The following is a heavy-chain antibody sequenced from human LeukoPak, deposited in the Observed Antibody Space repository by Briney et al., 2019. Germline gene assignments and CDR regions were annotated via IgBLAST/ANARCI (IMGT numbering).Heavy chain of an antibody. Sequence: PSETLSLTCTVSGGSISSYYWSWIRQPPGKGLEWIGYIYTSGSTNYNPSLKSRVTISVDTSKNQFSLKLSSVTAADTAVYYCARHEPRTYYDFWSGYYTGTPFDYWGQGTLVTVSS. CDR1: GGSISSYY. CDR3: ARHEPRTYYDFWSGYYTGTPFDY. D-gene: IGHD3-3*01. CDR2: IYTSGST. V-gene: IGHV4-4*09. J-gene: IGHJ4*02.